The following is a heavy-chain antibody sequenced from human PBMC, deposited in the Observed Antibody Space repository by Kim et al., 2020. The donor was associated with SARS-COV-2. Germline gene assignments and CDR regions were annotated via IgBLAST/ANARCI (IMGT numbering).Heavy chain of an antibody. CDR2: INPYSGST. V-gene: IGHV1-2*06. Sequence: ASVKVSCKASGYTFTSYYMHWVRQAPGQGLEWMGRINPYSGSTNYAQKFQGRVTMTRDTSISTAYMELSRLRSDDTAVYYCAIPDYYDSSGAFDIWGQGTMVTASS. J-gene: IGHJ3*02. CDR1: GYTFTSYY. CDR3: AIPDYYDSSGAFDI. D-gene: IGHD3-22*01.